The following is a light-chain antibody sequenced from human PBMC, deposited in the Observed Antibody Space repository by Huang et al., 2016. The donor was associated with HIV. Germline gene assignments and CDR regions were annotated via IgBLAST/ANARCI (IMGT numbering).Light chain of an antibody. CDR1: QSVSNN. J-gene: IGKJ2*01. CDR2: DAS. V-gene: IGKV3-15*01. CDR3: QQYNEWPRT. Sequence: ERVMTQSPVTLSVSPGERVTLSCRASQSVSNNVAWYQQKPGQAPRLHIYDASSRATDITARVSGSGSEIEFTLTISGLQSEDFAVYYCQQYNEWPRTFGQGTKLEIK.